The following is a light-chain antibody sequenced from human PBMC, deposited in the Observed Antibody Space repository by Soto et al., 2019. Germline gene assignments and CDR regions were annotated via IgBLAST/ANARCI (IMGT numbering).Light chain of an antibody. V-gene: IGKV4-1*01. Sequence: DIVMTQSPDSLAVSLGERATINCKSSQSVLYSSNKKNYLAWYQQKPGQPPKLLIYWASTRESGVPDRFSGSGSGTDFTLTISSLQAEDVAVYYCQQYYRNPQHTFGGGTKVEIK. CDR2: WAS. J-gene: IGKJ4*01. CDR3: QQYYRNPQHT. CDR1: QSVLYSSNKKNY.